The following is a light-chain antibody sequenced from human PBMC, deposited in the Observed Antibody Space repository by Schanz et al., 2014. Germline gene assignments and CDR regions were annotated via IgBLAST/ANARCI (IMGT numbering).Light chain of an antibody. CDR1: QSVSSN. J-gene: IGKJ4*01. V-gene: IGKV3-20*01. CDR2: GAS. CDR3: QQYGSSALT. Sequence: EIVLTQSPGTLSLSPGERATLSCRASQSVSSNLAWYQQKPGQAPRLLIYGASTRATGIPDRFSGSGSGTNFTLTITRLDPEDFAVFYCQQYGSSALTFGGGTKVGIK.